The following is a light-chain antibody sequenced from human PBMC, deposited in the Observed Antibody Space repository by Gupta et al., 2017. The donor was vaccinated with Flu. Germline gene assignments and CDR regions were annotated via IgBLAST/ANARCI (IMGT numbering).Light chain of an antibody. V-gene: IGLV2-14*03. CDR2: NVG. Sequence: SSDVGGDKYFACYQQHPAKTPKLLIFNVGHRPSAMSANFSASKSGNTASLTITGVQAADEDNYYYSSCSTSSTLVVFGGGTKLTVL. J-gene: IGLJ2*01. CDR3: SSCSTSSTLVV. CDR1: SSDVGGDKY.